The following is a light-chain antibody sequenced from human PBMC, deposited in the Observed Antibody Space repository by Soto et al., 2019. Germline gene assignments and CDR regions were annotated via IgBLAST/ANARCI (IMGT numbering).Light chain of an antibody. CDR1: QSITEW. CDR2: KAS. V-gene: IGKV1-5*03. CDR3: QHYSNYPWT. Sequence: DIQMTQSPSTLSASVGDRITITCRASQSITEWLAWYQQKPGKAPKLLIYKASSLQSGVPSRFSGSGFGTEFTLSISSPQPDDFATYYCQHYSNYPWTFGQGTKVEIK. J-gene: IGKJ1*01.